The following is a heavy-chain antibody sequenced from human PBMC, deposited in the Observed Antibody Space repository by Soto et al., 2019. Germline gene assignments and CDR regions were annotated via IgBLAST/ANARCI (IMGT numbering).Heavy chain of an antibody. D-gene: IGHD4-17*01. CDR3: SRGLPLYGDFCDY. V-gene: IGHV3-48*01. CDR1: GFTFSSYS. Sequence: HPGGSLRLSCAASGFTFSSYSMNWVRQAPGQGLEWISYISSSGSTIYYADSVKGRFTISRDNAKNSLYLQMNSLRAEDTAVYYFSRGLPLYGDFCDYWGKGTLVTVSS. J-gene: IGHJ4*02. CDR2: ISSSGSTI.